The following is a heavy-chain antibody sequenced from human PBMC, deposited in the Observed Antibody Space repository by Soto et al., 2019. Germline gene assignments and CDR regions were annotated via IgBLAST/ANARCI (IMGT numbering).Heavy chain of an antibody. CDR1: GASISSDGYY. CDR3: ARGIGISWFPEQGGFDY. CDR2: IYYTGST. V-gene: IGHV4-31*03. Sequence: QVQLQESGPGLVKPSQTLSLTCSVSGASISSDGYYWNWIRQHPGKGLEWIGYIYYTGSTYYNPSLTSRVIMSVDTSRSQFSLKLNSVTAADTAVYYCARGIGISWFPEQGGFDYWGQGALVTVSS. J-gene: IGHJ4*02. D-gene: IGHD6-13*01.